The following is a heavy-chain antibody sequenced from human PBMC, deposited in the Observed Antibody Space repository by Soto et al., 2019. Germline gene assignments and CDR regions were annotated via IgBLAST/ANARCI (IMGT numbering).Heavy chain of an antibody. Sequence: EVQMVESGGKLVQPGGSLTLSCAASGFTFKNHWMHWVRQAPGKGLVWVSRIHYDGSNTRYADSVNGRFTISRDNAKNTLYPHLSSLKVDDPAVYSCARDWYNFSSVSARGGRWYFDRWGRGPLVTVSS. D-gene: IGHD3-10*01. J-gene: IGHJ2*01. CDR3: ARDWYNFSSVSARGGRWYFDR. CDR2: IHYDGSNT. V-gene: IGHV3-74*01. CDR1: GFTFKNHW.